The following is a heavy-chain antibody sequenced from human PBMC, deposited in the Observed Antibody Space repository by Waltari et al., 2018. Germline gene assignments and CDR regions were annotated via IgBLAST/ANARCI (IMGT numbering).Heavy chain of an antibody. CDR1: GYTFTGYY. Sequence: QVQLVQSGAEVKKPGASVKVSCKASGYTFTGYYMHWVRQAPGQGLEWMGRINPNSGGTNYARKVQGRVTMTRDTSISTAYMELSRLRSDDTAVYYCARDLLVGATMSWDYWGQGTLVTVSS. D-gene: IGHD1-26*01. J-gene: IGHJ4*02. V-gene: IGHV1-2*06. CDR3: ARDLLVGATMSWDY. CDR2: INPNSGGT.